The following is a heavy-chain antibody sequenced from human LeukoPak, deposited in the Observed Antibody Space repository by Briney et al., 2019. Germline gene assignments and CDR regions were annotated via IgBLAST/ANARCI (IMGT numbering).Heavy chain of an antibody. V-gene: IGHV3-48*03. D-gene: IGHD4/OR15-4a*01. CDR1: GFTFSTYE. CDR2: TGVRGNTI. Sequence: SGGSLRLSCAASGFTFSTYEVNWVRQAPGKGLGWVSYTGVRGNTIYYADYVKRRFSISRDNAQNSLYLQMNSLRAEDTAVYHCARDLSDFGAKNENWFDPWGQGTLVTVSS. CDR3: ARDLSDFGAKNENWFDP. J-gene: IGHJ5*02.